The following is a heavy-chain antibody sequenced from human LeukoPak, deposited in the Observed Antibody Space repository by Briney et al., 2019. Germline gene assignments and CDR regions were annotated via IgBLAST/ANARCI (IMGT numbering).Heavy chain of an antibody. J-gene: IGHJ4*02. CDR3: AKETYSNYFDY. CDR2: ISYDGSNK. V-gene: IGHV3-30*18. CDR1: GFIFSSYG. Sequence: GGSLRLSCAASGFIFSSYGMHWVRQAPGKGLEWVAVISYDGSNKYYADSVKGRFTISRDNSKNTLYLQMNSLRAEDTAVYYCAKETYSNYFDYWGQGTLVTVSS. D-gene: IGHD4-11*01.